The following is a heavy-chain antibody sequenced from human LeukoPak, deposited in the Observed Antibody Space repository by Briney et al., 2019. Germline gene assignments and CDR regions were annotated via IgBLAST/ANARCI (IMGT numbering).Heavy chain of an antibody. CDR1: GGSISSGGYY. D-gene: IGHD3-10*01. Sequence: SETLSLTCTVSGGSISSGGYYWSWIRQHPGKGLEWIGYIYYSGSTYYNPSLKSRVTISVDTSKNQFSLKLSSVTAADTAVYYCARDFGSGSMVFDPWGQGTLVTVSS. J-gene: IGHJ5*02. CDR2: IYYSGST. V-gene: IGHV4-31*03. CDR3: ARDFGSGSMVFDP.